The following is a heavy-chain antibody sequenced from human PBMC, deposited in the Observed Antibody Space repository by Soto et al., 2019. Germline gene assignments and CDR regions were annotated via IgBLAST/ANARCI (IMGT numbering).Heavy chain of an antibody. J-gene: IGHJ6*02. V-gene: IGHV3-49*03. CDR2: IRSKAYGGTT. CDR3: ASDQQLEHGYYYGMDV. CDR1: GFTFGDYA. D-gene: IGHD1-1*01. Sequence: PGGSLRLSCTASGFTFGDYAMSWFRQAPGKGLEWVGFIRSKAYGGTTKYAASVKGRFTISRDNAKNSLYLQMNSLRDEDTAVYYCASDQQLEHGYYYGMDVWGQGTTVTVSS.